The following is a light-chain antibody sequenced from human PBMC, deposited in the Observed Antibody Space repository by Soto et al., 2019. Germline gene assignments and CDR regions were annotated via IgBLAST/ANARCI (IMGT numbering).Light chain of an antibody. J-gene: IGLJ1*01. V-gene: IGLV2-14*01. CDR1: SNDVGAYNY. CDR2: EVS. Sequence: QSALTQPASVSGSPGQSITISCTGTSNDVGAYNYVSWYQQHLGKAPKLMIYEVSNRPSGNSNRFSGSKSGNTASLTISGLQAEDEADYYCSSYTTSITYVFGTGTKVTVL. CDR3: SSYTTSITYV.